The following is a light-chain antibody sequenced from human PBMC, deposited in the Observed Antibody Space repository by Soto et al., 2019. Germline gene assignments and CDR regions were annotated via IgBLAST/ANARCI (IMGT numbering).Light chain of an antibody. CDR1: RSNIGAGYD. CDR3: QSYDRGLGAVV. V-gene: IGLV1-40*01. J-gene: IGLJ2*01. CDR2: GNS. Sequence: QSVLTQPPSVSGAPGQRVTISCTGSRSNIGAGYDVHWYQQLPGTAPKLLIYGNSNRPSGVPDRFSGSKSDTSASLAITGLQAEDEADYYCQSYDRGLGAVVFGGGTKVTVL.